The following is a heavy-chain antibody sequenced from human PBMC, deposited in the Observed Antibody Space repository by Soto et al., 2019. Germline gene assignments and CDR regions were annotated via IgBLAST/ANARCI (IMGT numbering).Heavy chain of an antibody. Sequence: SVKVSCKASGGTFSSYTISWVRQAPGQGLEWMGRIIPILGIANYAQKFQGRVTITADKSTSTAYMELSSLRSEDTAVYYCARGGLSLIAADNWFDPWGQGTLVTAPQ. V-gene: IGHV1-69*02. D-gene: IGHD6-13*01. CDR3: ARGGLSLIAADNWFDP. CDR1: GGTFSSYT. J-gene: IGHJ5*02. CDR2: IIPILGIA.